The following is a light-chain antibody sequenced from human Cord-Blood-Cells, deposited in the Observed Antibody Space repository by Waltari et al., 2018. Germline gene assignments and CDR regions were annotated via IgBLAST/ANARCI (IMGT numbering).Light chain of an antibody. CDR1: TSDVGGYNY. CDR3: CSYAGSYTWV. CDR2: DVS. J-gene: IGLJ3*02. V-gene: IGLV2-11*01. Sequence: QSALTQPRSVSGSPGQSVTISCTGTTSDVGGYNYVSWYPQHTGKAPKLMIYDVSKRPSGVPDRFSGSKSGNTASLTISGLQAEDEADYYCCSYAGSYTWVFGGGTKLTVL.